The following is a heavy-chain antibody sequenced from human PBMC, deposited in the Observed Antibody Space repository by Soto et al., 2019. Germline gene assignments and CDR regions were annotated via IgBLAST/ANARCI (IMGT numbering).Heavy chain of an antibody. CDR1: GGFVSSGTYY. CDR3: ARVERGTVTTVVDAFDI. V-gene: IGHV4-34*01. Sequence: QVQLRQWGAGLLKPSETLSLTCAVYGGFVSSGTYYWSWIRQPPGKGLEWIGEMSHSGGTHFNPSLKSRVTISVDTSKKQFSLKMSSVTAADTALYYCARVERGTVTTVVDAFDIWGPGTMVTVSS. J-gene: IGHJ3*02. D-gene: IGHD1-1*01. CDR2: MSHSGGT.